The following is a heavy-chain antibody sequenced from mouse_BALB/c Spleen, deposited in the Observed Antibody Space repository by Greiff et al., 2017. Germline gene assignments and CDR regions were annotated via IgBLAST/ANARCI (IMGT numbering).Heavy chain of an antibody. CDR3: ARGGFYGSNPYAMGD. J-gene: IGHJ4*01. V-gene: IGHV1S137*01. Sequence: VQLQQSGAELVRPGVSVKISCKGSGYTFTDYAMHWVKQSHAKSLEWIGVISTYYGDASYNQKFKGKATMTVDKSSSTAYMELARLTSEDSAIYYCARGGFYGSNPYAMGDWGQGTSVTVSS. CDR1: GYTFTDYA. D-gene: IGHD1-1*01. CDR2: ISTYYGDA.